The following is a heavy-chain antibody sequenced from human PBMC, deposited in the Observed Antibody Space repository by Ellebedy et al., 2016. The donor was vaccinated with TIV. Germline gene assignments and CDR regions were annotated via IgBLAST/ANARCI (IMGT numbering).Heavy chain of an antibody. V-gene: IGHV3-7*03. CDR2: MNGDGNGR. D-gene: IGHD1-26*01. J-gene: IGHJ4*02. CDR1: GFTFSTSW. CDR3: AKDRIVGARKFDD. Sequence: GESLKISCAVAGFTFSTSWMSWVRHAPGQGLEWVANMNGDGNGRYYVDSVEGRFTISRDNSKNTLYLQMNGLRAEDTAVYYCAKDRIVGARKFDDWGQGTLVTVSS.